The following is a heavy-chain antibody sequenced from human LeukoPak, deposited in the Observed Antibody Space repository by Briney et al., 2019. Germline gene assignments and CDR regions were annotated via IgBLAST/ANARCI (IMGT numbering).Heavy chain of an antibody. CDR1: GGSISSSSYY. D-gene: IGHD6-13*01. CDR2: IYYSGST. V-gene: IGHV4-39*01. Sequence: SETLSLTCTVSGGSISSSSYYWGWIRQPPGKGLEWIGSIYYSGSTYYNPSLKSRVTISVDTSKNQFSLKLSSVTAADTAVYYCARHHRSSWYGEPYYFDYWGQGTLATVSS. CDR3: ARHHRSSWYGEPYYFDY. J-gene: IGHJ4*02.